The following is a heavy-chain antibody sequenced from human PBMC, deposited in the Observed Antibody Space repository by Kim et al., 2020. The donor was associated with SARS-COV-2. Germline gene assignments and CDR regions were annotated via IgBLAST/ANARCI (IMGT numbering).Heavy chain of an antibody. D-gene: IGHD2-2*01. CDR3: AKIFEVPAADYYYYGMDV. J-gene: IGHJ6*02. CDR2: ISGDGGST. Sequence: GGSLRLSCAASGFTFDDYAMHWVRQAPGKGLEWVSLISGDGGSTYYADSVKGRFTISRDNSKNSLYLQMNSLRTEDTALYYCAKIFEVPAADYYYYGMDVWGQGTTVTVSS. V-gene: IGHV3-43*02. CDR1: GFTFDDYA.